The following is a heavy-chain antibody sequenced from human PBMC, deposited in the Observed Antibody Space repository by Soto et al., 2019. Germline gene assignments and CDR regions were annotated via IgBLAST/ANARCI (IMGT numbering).Heavy chain of an antibody. CDR3: ARSAGYYDSSGKGADY. CDR2: IIPIFGTA. D-gene: IGHD3-22*01. V-gene: IGHV1-69*12. CDR1: GGTFSSYA. Sequence: QVQLVQSGAEVKKPGSSVKVSCKASGGTFSSYAISWVRQAPGQGLEWMGGIIPIFGTANYAQKFQGRVTISADESTSTAHMGLSSLRSEDTAVYYCARSAGYYDSSGKGADYWGQGTLVTVSS. J-gene: IGHJ4*02.